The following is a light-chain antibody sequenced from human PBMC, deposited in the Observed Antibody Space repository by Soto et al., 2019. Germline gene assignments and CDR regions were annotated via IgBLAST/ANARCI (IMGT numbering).Light chain of an antibody. Sequence: DIQMTQSPSSGSASVGEAVTITCRASQCISDRLAWYQQLTGKVPQLVVYFASTLPSGVPSRFSASGSGSEFILTINPLQAEDFATSYCLHTFSFPRTFGQGTKVDIK. CDR3: LHTFSFPRT. CDR1: QCISDR. CDR2: FAS. V-gene: IGKV1-12*01. J-gene: IGKJ1*01.